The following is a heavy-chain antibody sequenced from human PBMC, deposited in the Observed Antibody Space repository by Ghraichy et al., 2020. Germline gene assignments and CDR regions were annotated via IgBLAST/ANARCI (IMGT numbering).Heavy chain of an antibody. D-gene: IGHD1-26*01. CDR3: AKDQRSGSYYFDY. CDR2: LSASGGST. CDR1: GFTFSNSA. J-gene: IGHJ4*02. V-gene: IGHV3-23*01. Sequence: GGSLRLSCAASGFTFSNSAMTWVRQAPGKGLEWVSSLSASGGSTYYADSVKGRFTISRDNSKNTLYLQMNSLRAEDTAVYYCAKDQRSGSYYFDYWGQGTLVTVSS.